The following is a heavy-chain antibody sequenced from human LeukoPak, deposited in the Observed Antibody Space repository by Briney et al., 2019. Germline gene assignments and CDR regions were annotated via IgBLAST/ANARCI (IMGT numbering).Heavy chain of an antibody. CDR2: ISYDGTNK. CDR1: GFTFSSYA. D-gene: IGHD4-11*01. J-gene: IGHJ4*02. V-gene: IGHV3-30*04. Sequence: GGSLRLSCAASGFTFSSYAMHWVRQAPGKGLEWAAVISYDGTNKYYADSVKGRFTISRDNSKNTLYLQMNSLRAEDTAVYYCARGGAVTTVYFDYWGQGTLVTVSS. CDR3: ARGGAVTTVYFDY.